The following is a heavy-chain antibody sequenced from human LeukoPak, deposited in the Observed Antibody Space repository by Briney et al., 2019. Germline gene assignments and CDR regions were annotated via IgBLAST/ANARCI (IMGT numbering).Heavy chain of an antibody. CDR1: GFTFSSYA. CDR3: AKVRGYYYDSSGYYDY. J-gene: IGHJ4*02. Sequence: GGSLRLSCAASGFTFSSYAMSWVRQAPGKGLEWVSAISGSGGSTYYADSVKGRLTISRDNSKNTLYLQMNSLRAEDTAVYYCAKVRGYYYDSSGYYDYWGQGTLVTVSS. CDR2: ISGSGGST. V-gene: IGHV3-23*01. D-gene: IGHD3-22*01.